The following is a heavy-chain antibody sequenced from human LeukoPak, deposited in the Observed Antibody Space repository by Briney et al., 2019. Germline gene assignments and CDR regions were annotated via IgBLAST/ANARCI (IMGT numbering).Heavy chain of an antibody. CDR1: GVSISSYY. CDR3: ARDSCSSTSCFYYYGMDV. V-gene: IGHV4-59*01. J-gene: IGHJ6*02. Sequence: SETLSLTCTVSGVSISSYYWSWIRQPPGKGLEWIGYIYYSGSTNYNPSLMSRVTISVDTSKNQFSLKLSSVAAADTAVYYCARDSCSSTSCFYYYGMDVWGQGTTVTVSS. CDR2: IYYSGST. D-gene: IGHD2-2*01.